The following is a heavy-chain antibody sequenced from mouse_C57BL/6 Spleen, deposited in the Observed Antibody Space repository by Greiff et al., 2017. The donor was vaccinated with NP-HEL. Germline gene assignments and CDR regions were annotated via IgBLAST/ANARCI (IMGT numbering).Heavy chain of an antibody. D-gene: IGHD2-3*01. V-gene: IGHV1-52*01. J-gene: IGHJ2*01. CDR3: AIDGYYKGYFDY. CDR1: GYTFTSYW. CDR2: IDPSDSDT. Sequence: QVQLQQPGAELVRPGSSVKLSCKASGYTFTSYWMHWVKQRPIQGLEWIGNIDPSDSDTHYNQKFKDKATLTVDKSSSTAYMQLSSLTSEDSAVYCCAIDGYYKGYFDYWGQGTTLTVSS.